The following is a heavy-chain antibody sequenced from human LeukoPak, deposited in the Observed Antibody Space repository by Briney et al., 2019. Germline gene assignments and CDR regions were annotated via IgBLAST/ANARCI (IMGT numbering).Heavy chain of an antibody. V-gene: IGHV3-74*01. D-gene: IGHD6-13*01. CDR2: INSDGSST. CDR3: ARRGDSSSWYFDY. Sequence: GGSLRLSCAASGFTFDDYAMHWVRQAPGKGLEWVSRINSDGSSTSYADSVKGRFTISRDNAKNTLYLQMNSLRVEDTAVYYCARRGDSSSWYFDYWGQGTLVTVSS. CDR1: GFTFDDYA. J-gene: IGHJ4*02.